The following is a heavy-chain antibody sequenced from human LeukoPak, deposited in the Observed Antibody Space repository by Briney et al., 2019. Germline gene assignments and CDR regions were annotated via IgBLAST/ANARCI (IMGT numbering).Heavy chain of an antibody. CDR3: ASGPYSDY. D-gene: IGHD3-3*01. V-gene: IGHV3-9*01. J-gene: IGHJ4*02. CDR1: GFTFDDYA. Sequence: GGSLRLSCAASGFTFDDYAMHWVRQAPGKGLEWVSGISWNSGSIGYADSVKGRFTISRDNAKNSLYLQMNSLRAEDTAVYYCASGPYSDYWGQGTLVTVSS. CDR2: ISWNSGSI.